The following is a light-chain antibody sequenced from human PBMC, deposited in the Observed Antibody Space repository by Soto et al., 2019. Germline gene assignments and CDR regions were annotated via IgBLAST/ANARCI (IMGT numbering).Light chain of an antibody. CDR2: ATS. Sequence: IQLTQSPSSLSASVGDRVTVTCRASQDISSYLAWYQQKPGTAPKLLIYATSTLQSGVPSRFSGSGSGTDFALTISSLQPEDFATYYCQQLSSSPLTFGGGTKVEIK. CDR3: QQLSSSPLT. J-gene: IGKJ4*01. CDR1: QDISSY. V-gene: IGKV1-9*01.